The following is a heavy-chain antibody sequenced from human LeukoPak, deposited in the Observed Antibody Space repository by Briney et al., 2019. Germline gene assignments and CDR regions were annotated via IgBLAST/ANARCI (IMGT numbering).Heavy chain of an antibody. CDR1: GGTFSSYA. D-gene: IGHD2-2*01. Sequence: SVKVSCKASGGTFSSYAISWVRQAPGQGLEWMGGIIPIFGTANYAQKFQGRVTITADESTSTAYMELSSLRSEDTAVYYCAAGFIVVPAAIEPSFDYWGQGTLVTVSS. CDR3: AAGFIVVPAAIEPSFDY. V-gene: IGHV1-69*13. CDR2: IIPIFGTA. J-gene: IGHJ4*02.